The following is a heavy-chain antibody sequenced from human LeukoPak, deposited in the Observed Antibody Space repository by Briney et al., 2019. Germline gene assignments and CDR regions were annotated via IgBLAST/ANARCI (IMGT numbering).Heavy chain of an antibody. V-gene: IGHV3-53*05. D-gene: IGHD4-23*01. CDR3: TDAVAG. Sequence: GGSLRLSCAASGFSVVNNYLTGFRQPPGKGLEWVSVIYTDGSTYYADSVKGRFIISRDTSKNTLYLQMNSLRAEDTAVYYCTDAVAGWGQGTLVTVSS. CDR1: GFSVVNNY. J-gene: IGHJ4*02. CDR2: IYTDGST.